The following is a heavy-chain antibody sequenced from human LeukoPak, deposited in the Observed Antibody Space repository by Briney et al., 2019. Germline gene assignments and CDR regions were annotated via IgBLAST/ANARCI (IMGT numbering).Heavy chain of an antibody. D-gene: IGHD7-27*01. CDR3: ARGTGTFDY. Sequence: GSLRLSCAASGFTFSTYWTTWVRQAPGKGLEWVANIKQDGSEKYYVDSVKGRFTISRDNAKNSLYLQMNSLRAEDTAVYYCARGTGTFDYWGQGTLVTVSS. CDR1: GFTFSTYW. V-gene: IGHV3-7*03. CDR2: IKQDGSEK. J-gene: IGHJ4*02.